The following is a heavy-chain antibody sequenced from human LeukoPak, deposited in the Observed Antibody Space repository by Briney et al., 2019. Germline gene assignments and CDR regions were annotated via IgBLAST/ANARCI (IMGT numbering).Heavy chain of an antibody. CDR2: IYSVGST. V-gene: IGHV3-66*01. CDR1: EFSVGSNY. CDR3: ARGRRTGVGGVIVFHRWFDP. J-gene: IGHJ5*02. D-gene: IGHD3-16*02. Sequence: GGSLRLSCAASEFSVGSNYMTWVRQAPGKGLEWVSLIYSVGSTYYADSVKGRFTISRDNSKNTLYLQMNSLRAEDTAVYYCARGRRTGVGGVIVFHRWFDPWGQGTLVTVS.